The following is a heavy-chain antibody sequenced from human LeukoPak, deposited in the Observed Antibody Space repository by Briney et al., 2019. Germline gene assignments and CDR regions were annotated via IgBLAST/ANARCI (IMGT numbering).Heavy chain of an antibody. Sequence: SDTLSLTCAVSGYSISSGYYWGWIRQPPGTGLEWIGRIDHSSSTYYNPSLKSRVTISVDTPKNQFSLKLSPVTAADTAVYYCAQDGTSGIAYWRQGRLVAVCS. CDR1: GYSISSGYY. D-gene: IGHD6-13*01. CDR3: AQDGTSGIAY. V-gene: IGHV4-38-2*01. CDR2: IDHSSST. J-gene: IGHJ4*02.